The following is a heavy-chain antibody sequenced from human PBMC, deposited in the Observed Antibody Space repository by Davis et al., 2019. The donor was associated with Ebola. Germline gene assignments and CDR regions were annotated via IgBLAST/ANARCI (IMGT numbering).Heavy chain of an antibody. CDR3: AKDRPKNWLVVVIDASSGGMDV. J-gene: IGHJ6*02. D-gene: IGHD2-15*01. CDR2: ISGSGGST. CDR1: GFTFSSYA. Sequence: PGGSLRLSCAASGFTFSSYAMSWVRQAPGKGLEWVSAISGSGGSTYYADSVKGRFTISRDNSKNTLYLQMNSLRAEDTAVYYCAKDRPKNWLVVVIDASSGGMDVWGQGTTVTVSS. V-gene: IGHV3-23*01.